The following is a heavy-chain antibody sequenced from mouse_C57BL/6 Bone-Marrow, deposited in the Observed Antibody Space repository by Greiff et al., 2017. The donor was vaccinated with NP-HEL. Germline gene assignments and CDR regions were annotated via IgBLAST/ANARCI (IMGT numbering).Heavy chain of an antibody. CDR1: GYTFTSYG. CDR2: IYPRSGNT. Sequence: QVQLQQSGAELARPGASVKLSCKASGYTFTSYGISWVKQRTGQGLEWIGEIYPRSGNTYYNEKFKGKATLTADKSSSTAYMELRSLTSEDSAVYFCARSVGWLYYYAMDYWGQGTSVTVSS. J-gene: IGHJ4*01. V-gene: IGHV1-81*01. D-gene: IGHD2-3*01. CDR3: ARSVGWLYYYAMDY.